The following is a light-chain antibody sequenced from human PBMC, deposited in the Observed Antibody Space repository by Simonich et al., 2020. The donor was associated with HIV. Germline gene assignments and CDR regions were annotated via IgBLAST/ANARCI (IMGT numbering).Light chain of an antibody. J-gene: IGKJ1*01. CDR2: GAS. CDR1: QSVSSK. V-gene: IGKV3-15*01. Sequence: EIVMTQSPATLSVSPGERATLSCRASQSVSSKLAWYQQKPGQAPRLLIYGASTRATGIPARFSGSGSGTEFNLTISSMQSEDFAVYYCQQDNKWPPWTFGQGTKVEIK. CDR3: QQDNKWPPWT.